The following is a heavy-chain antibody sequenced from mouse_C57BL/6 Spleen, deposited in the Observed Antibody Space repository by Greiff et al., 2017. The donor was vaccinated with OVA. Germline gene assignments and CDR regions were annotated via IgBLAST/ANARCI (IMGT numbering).Heavy chain of an antibody. D-gene: IGHD3-1*01. Sequence: VQLKQSGGGLVKPGGSLKLSCAASGFTFSDYGMHWVRQAPEKGLEWVAYISSGSSTIYYADTVTGRFTISRDNAKNTLFLQMTSLRSEDTAMYYCARPGSSVGDYYAMDYWGQGTSVTVSS. CDR2: ISSGSSTI. CDR3: ARPGSSVGDYYAMDY. V-gene: IGHV5-17*01. J-gene: IGHJ4*01. CDR1: GFTFSDYG.